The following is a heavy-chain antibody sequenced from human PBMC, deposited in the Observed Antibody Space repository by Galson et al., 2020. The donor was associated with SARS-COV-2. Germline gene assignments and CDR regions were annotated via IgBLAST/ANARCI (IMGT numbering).Heavy chain of an antibody. CDR1: GVTFSTSP. D-gene: IGHD5-18*01. Sequence: SVKVSCKASGVTFSTSPISWLRQAPGQGLEWMGGIIPMYGTPNYAQNFQGRVTITADESTTTAYLELSSLRSEDTAVYYCARDPDTAMGPHYYCDLDVWGQGTTVIVSS. CDR2: IIPMYGTP. V-gene: IGHV1-69*13. CDR3: ARDPDTAMGPHYYCDLDV. J-gene: IGHJ6*02.